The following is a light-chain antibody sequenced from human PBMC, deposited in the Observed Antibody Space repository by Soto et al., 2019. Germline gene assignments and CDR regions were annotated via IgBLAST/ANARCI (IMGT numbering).Light chain of an antibody. J-gene: IGKJ1*01. Sequence: EVVMTQSPATLSVSPGERATLSCRASQSVSRNVAWYQQKPGQAPRLLIYGASTRATGIPARFSGSGSGTEFTLTISSLQSEDFAVYYCQQYNNWPRTFGQGTKVDIK. CDR3: QQYNNWPRT. V-gene: IGKV3-15*01. CDR1: QSVSRN. CDR2: GAS.